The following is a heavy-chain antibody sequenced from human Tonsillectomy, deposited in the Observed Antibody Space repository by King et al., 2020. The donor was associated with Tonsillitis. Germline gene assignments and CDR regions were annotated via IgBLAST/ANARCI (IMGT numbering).Heavy chain of an antibody. V-gene: IGHV1-2*02. CDR1: GYSFTDYF. CDR3: ARDVGTYPDY. Sequence: VQLVESGAEVRKPGASVKVSCKASGYSFTDYFIHWVRQAPGQGLQWMGWMNPTSGGKTFAQNFQGRVTLTRDTSISTAYMELSRLTSDDTAVYFCARDVGTYPDYWGQGTQVTVSS. D-gene: IGHD1-26*01. J-gene: IGHJ4*02. CDR2: MNPTSGGK.